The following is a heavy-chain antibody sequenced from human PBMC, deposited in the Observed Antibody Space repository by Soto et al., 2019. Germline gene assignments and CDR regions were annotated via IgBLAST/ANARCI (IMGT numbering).Heavy chain of an antibody. D-gene: IGHD6-19*01. Sequence: SETLSLTCTVSGGSITRYYWSWIRQPPGKGLEWIAYINHRGTTSYNPSLKRRVTMSVDTSKNQLSLKVTHLTAANTAVYYCTRHNCPGYHSGWLISYWGRGIRVTVS. CDR1: GGSITRYY. CDR2: INHRGTT. J-gene: IGHJ4*02. CDR3: TRHNCPGYHSGWLISY. V-gene: IGHV4-59*08.